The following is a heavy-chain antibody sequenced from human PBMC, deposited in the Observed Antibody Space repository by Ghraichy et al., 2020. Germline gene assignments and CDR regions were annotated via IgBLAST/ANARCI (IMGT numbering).Heavy chain of an antibody. CDR2: TYYRSKWYS. D-gene: IGHD2-15*01. J-gene: IGHJ6*04. CDR1: GDSVSNNGAT. CDR3: VRDGYWGV. V-gene: IGHV6-1*01. Sequence: SQTLSLTCAISGDSVSNNGATWNWIRQSPSRGLEWLGRTYYRSKWYSDYALSVQSRITVNADTSKNQFSLQLNSVTPEDTAVYYCVRDGYWGVWGKGTMVTVSS.